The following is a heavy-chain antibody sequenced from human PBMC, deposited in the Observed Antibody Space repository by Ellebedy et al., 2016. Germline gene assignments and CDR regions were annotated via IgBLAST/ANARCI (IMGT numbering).Heavy chain of an antibody. CDR3: ARDLGGFLGFDS. J-gene: IGHJ4*02. V-gene: IGHV3-53*01. Sequence: GGSLRLSCAASGFTFSDYYMSWMRQAPGKGLEWVSALYNSGSTYYADSVKGRFTISSDESKNTVFLQMNSLRAEDTATYYCARDLGGFLGFDSWGQGTVVTVSS. D-gene: IGHD3-16*02. CDR1: GFTFSDYY. CDR2: LYNSGST.